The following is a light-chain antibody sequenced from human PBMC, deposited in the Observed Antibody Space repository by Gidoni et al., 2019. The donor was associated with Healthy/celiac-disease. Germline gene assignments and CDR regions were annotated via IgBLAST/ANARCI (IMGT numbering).Light chain of an antibody. Sequence: DIQMTQSPSSLSASVGDRVTITCRASQSISSYLNWYQQKPGKAPKLLIYAASSLQSGVPSRFSGSGSGTAFTLTISSPQPEAFATYYCQQSYSTPWTFGQGTPVEIK. CDR2: AAS. J-gene: IGKJ1*01. V-gene: IGKV1-39*01. CDR3: QQSYSTPWT. CDR1: QSISSY.